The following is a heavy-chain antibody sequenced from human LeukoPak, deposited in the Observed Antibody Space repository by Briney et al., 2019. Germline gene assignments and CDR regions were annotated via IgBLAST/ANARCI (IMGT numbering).Heavy chain of an antibody. CDR3: AKDWADIEVEPAASRYNYNDMDV. V-gene: IGHV3-30*02. J-gene: IGHJ6*03. CDR1: GFSFSNYG. Sequence: GGSQRLSCAASGFSFSNYGMHWVRQPPGKGLEWVAFIRYDGTNKYYADSVKGRFTISRDNSKNTLYLQMNSLRVEDTAVYYCAKDWADIEVEPAASRYNYNDMDVWGKGTTVTVSS. D-gene: IGHD2-2*01. CDR2: IRYDGTNK.